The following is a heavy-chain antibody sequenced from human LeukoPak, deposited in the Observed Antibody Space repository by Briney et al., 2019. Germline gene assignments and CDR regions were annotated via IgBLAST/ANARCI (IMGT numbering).Heavy chain of an antibody. V-gene: IGHV3-23*01. CDR1: GFTFNSYA. CDR3: AKDSFCSSTSCSDFDY. CDR2: ITGSGGSA. J-gene: IGHJ4*02. D-gene: IGHD2-2*01. Sequence: GGSLRLSCAASGFTFNSYAMSWVRQAPGKGLEWVSAITGSGGSAYYADSVKGRFTISRDNSKNTLYLQMNSLRAEDTAVYHCAKDSFCSSTSCSDFDYWGQGTLVTVSS.